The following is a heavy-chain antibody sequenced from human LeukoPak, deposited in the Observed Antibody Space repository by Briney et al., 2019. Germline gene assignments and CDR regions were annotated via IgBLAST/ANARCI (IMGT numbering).Heavy chain of an antibody. V-gene: IGHV3-48*01. Sequence: GGSLRLSCAASGFTFSSYSMTWVRQPPGKWLEWVSYISSTSSTIYYADSVKGRFTISRDHAKNSLYLQMNRLRAQDTAVYYCARYSYGALVYWGQGTLVTVSS. J-gene: IGHJ4*02. D-gene: IGHD5-18*01. CDR1: GFTFSSYS. CDR3: ARYSYGALVY. CDR2: ISSTSSTI.